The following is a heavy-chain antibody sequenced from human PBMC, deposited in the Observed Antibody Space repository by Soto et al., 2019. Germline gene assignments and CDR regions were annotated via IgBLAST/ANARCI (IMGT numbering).Heavy chain of an antibody. CDR2: IRSKAYGGTT. D-gene: IGHD1-1*01. V-gene: IGHV3-49*03. Sequence: GGSLRLSCTASGFTFGDYAMSWFRQAPGKGLEWVGFIRSKAYGGTTEYAASVKGRFTISRDDSKSIAYLQMNSLKTEDTAVYYCTRDDKGWNDVYFDYWGQGTLVTVSS. J-gene: IGHJ4*02. CDR3: TRDDKGWNDVYFDY. CDR1: GFTFGDYA.